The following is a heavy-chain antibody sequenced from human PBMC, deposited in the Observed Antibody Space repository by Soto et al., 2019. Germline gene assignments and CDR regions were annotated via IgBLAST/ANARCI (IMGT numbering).Heavy chain of an antibody. CDR2: ITPFFGTA. J-gene: IGHJ2*01. V-gene: IGHV1-69*12. D-gene: IGHD6-19*01. Sequence: VQLVQSGAEVKKPGSSVKVSCKASGGTFSNYAISWVRQAPGQGLEWMGGITPFFGTANYAQKFQGRVTISADESMSTAYMELSRLRSEDTAVYYCAQTLGSAVAGPGRFDLWGRGTLVTVSS. CDR3: AQTLGSAVAGPGRFDL. CDR1: GGTFSNYA.